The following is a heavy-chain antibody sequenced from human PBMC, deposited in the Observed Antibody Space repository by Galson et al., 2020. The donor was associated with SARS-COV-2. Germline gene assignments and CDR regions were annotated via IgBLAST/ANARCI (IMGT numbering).Heavy chain of an antibody. CDR1: GGSFSGYY. D-gene: IGHD3-10*01. Sequence: SETLSLTCAVYGGSFSGYYWSWIRQPPGKGLEWIGEINHSGSTNYNPSLKSRVTISVDTSKNQFSLKLSSVTAADTAVYYCARVRVVRGVIRNRFDYWGQGTLVTVSS. CDR2: INHSGST. CDR3: ARVRVVRGVIRNRFDY. J-gene: IGHJ4*02. V-gene: IGHV4-34*01.